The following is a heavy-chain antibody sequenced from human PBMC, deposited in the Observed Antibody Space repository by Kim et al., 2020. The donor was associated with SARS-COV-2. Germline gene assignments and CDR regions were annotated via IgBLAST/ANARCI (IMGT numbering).Heavy chain of an antibody. V-gene: IGHV1-46*01. J-gene: IGHJ6*02. CDR2: INPSGGST. CDR1: GYTFTSYY. CDR3: AREGLATMSRNYYYYGMDV. Sequence: ASVKVSCKASGYTFTSYYMHWVRQAPGQGLEWMGIINPSGGSTSYAQKFQGRVTMTRDTSTSTVYMELSSLRSEDTAVYYCAREGLATMSRNYYYYGMDVWGQGTTVTVSS. D-gene: IGHD5-12*01.